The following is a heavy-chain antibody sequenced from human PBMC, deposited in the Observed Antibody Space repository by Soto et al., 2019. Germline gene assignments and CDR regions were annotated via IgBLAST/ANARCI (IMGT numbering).Heavy chain of an antibody. CDR3: ATDIAAANSPDY. V-gene: IGHV1-24*01. D-gene: IGHD6-13*01. J-gene: IGHJ4*02. Sequence: ASVKVSCKVSGYTLTELSMHWVRQAPGKGLEWIGGFDPEDGETIYAQKFQGRVTMTEDTSTDTAYMELSSLRSEDTAVYYCATDIAAANSPDYWGQGTLVTVSS. CDR2: FDPEDGET. CDR1: GYTLTELS.